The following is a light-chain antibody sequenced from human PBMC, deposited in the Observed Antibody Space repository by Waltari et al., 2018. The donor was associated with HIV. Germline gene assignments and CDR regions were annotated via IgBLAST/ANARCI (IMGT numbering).Light chain of an antibody. CDR2: GAS. J-gene: IGKJ1*01. Sequence: DIVLTQSPGTLSLSPGERAILSCRASQSVSNSYLAWYQQKPGQAPRLLIYGASSRATGIPDRFSGSGSGTDFTLTIRRLEPEDFAVYNCQQYGSSPSTFGQGTKVEIK. V-gene: IGKV3-20*01. CDR3: QQYGSSPST. CDR1: QSVSNSY.